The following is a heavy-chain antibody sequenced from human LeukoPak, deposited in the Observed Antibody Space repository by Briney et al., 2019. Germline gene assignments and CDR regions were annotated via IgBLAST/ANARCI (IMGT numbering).Heavy chain of an antibody. CDR1: GRSISSYY. CDR3: ARDSLRGYSYGYFDY. J-gene: IGHJ4*02. Sequence: KASETLSLTCTVSGRSISSYYWSWIRQPPGKGLEWIGYIYYSGSTNYNPSLKRRVTISVDTSKNQFSLKLSSVTAADTAVYYCARDSLRGYSYGYFDYWGQGTLVTVSS. D-gene: IGHD5-18*01. V-gene: IGHV4-59*12. CDR2: IYYSGST.